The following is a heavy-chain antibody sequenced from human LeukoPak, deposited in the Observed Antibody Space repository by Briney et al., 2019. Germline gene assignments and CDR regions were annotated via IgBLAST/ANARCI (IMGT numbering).Heavy chain of an antibody. V-gene: IGHV3-23*01. CDR2: ISGSGGST. CDR1: GFTFSSYA. J-gene: IGHJ4*02. Sequence: GGSLRLSCAASGFTFSSYAMSWVRLAPGKGLEWVSAISGSGGSTYYADSVKGRFTISRDNSKNTLYLQMNSLRAEDTAVYYCAKDVLRTTGTTPLLYFDYWGQGTLVTVSS. CDR3: AKDVLRTTGTTPLLYFDY. D-gene: IGHD1-1*01.